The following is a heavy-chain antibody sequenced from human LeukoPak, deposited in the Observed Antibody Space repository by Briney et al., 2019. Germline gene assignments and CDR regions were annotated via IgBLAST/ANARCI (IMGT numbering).Heavy chain of an antibody. D-gene: IGHD6-13*01. CDR1: GYTFTSYG. CDR3: ARRLAAAGILGDWFDP. J-gene: IGHJ5*02. Sequence: ASVKVSCKASGYTFTSYGISWVRQAPGQGLEWMGWISAYNGNTNYAQKLKGRVTMTTDTSTSTAYMELRSMRSDDTAVYYCARRLAAAGILGDWFDPWGQGTLVTVSS. CDR2: ISAYNGNT. V-gene: IGHV1-18*01.